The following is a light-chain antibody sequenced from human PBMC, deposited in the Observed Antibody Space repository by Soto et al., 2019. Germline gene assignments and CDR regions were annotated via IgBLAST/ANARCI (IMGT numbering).Light chain of an antibody. J-gene: IGKJ5*01. CDR3: QQHSNWST. CDR2: DTS. V-gene: IGKV3-11*01. Sequence: EVVLTQSPATLYLSPGERATLSCRASQSVATYLAWYQQRPGQSPRLIIYDTSTRATGIPTRFSGTGSRTDITITISIKEPEHFAVYCCQQHSNWSTFGQVTRMEI. CDR1: QSVATY.